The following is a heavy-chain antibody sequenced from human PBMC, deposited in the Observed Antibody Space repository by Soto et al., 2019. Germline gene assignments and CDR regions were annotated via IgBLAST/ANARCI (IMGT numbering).Heavy chain of an antibody. CDR1: GGTFNRYA. V-gene: IGHV1-69*01. D-gene: IGHD3-3*01. CDR2: IIPIFGIG. J-gene: IGHJ6*02. CDR3: ARSAITLFGVVSIPPHYYSEMDV. Sequence: QVQLVQSGAEVKKPGSSVKVSCKASGGTFNRYAISWVRQAPGQGLEWMGGIIPIFGIGNDAQMFQGSVTITADESTGTAYMELSSLRSDDTGVYYCARSAITLFGVVSIPPHYYSEMDVWGPGTTVTVSS.